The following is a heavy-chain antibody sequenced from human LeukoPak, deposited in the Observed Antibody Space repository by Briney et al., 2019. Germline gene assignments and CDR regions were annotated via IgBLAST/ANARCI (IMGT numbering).Heavy chain of an antibody. D-gene: IGHD5-12*01. CDR1: GFVFSSNS. V-gene: IGHV3-48*04. CDR3: ARDGGVSGYDLLDY. CDR2: ISSSSSTI. Sequence: GGSLRLSCAASGFVFSSNSMIWVRQAPGKGLEWVSYISSSSSTIYYADSVKGRFTISRDNAKNSLYLQMNSLRAEDTAVYYCARDGGVSGYDLLDYWGQGTLVTVSS. J-gene: IGHJ4*02.